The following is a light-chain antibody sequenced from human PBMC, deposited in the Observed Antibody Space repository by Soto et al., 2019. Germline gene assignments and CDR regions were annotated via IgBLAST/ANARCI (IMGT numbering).Light chain of an antibody. V-gene: IGKV4-1*01. CDR3: QQYYSSWP. CDR1: QSVLYSSNNKNY. J-gene: IGKJ1*01. CDR2: WAS. Sequence: DIVMTQFPDSLAVSLGERATINCKSSQSVLYSSNNKNYLAWYQQKPGQPPKLLIYWASTRESGVPDRFSGSGSGTDFTLTISRLQAEDVEVYYCQQYYSSWPFGQGTKVELK.